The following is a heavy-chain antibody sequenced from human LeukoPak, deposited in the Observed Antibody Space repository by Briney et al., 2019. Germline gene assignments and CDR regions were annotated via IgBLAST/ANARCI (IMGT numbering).Heavy chain of an antibody. CDR3: ARKALRYYGMDV. CDR2: IWYDGSNK. CDR1: GFTFSSYG. V-gene: IGHV3-33*01. Sequence: GGSLRLSCAASGFTFSSYGMHWVRQAPGKGLEWVAVIWYDGSNKYYADSVKGRFTISRDNSKNTLYLQMNSLRAEDTAVYYCARKALRYYGMDVWGQGTTVTVSS. J-gene: IGHJ6*02.